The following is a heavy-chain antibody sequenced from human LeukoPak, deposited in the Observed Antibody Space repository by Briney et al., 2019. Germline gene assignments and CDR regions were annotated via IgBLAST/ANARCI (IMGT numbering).Heavy chain of an antibody. J-gene: IGHJ4*02. V-gene: IGHV4-59*11. CDR2: IYYRRRGSS. D-gene: IGHD6-19*01. Sequence: SETLSLTCTVSGGSISSHYWSWIRQPPGKGLEWIGYIYYRRRGSSEYNPSLKSRVSISVDTSKNQFSLKLSSVTAADTAVYYCARGFEYSSGWYGDLDCWGQGTLVTVSS. CDR1: GGSISSHY. CDR3: ARGFEYSSGWYGDLDC.